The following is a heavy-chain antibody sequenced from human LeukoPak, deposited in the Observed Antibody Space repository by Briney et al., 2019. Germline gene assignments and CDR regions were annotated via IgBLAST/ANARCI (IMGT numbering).Heavy chain of an antibody. CDR1: GFPLSSYG. V-gene: IGHV3-30*02. D-gene: IGHD6-13*01. J-gene: IGHJ3*02. CDR2: IRYDGSNK. CDR3: AKGGIAAFDI. Sequence: WGALRLSCAAAGFPLSSYGMHWVRQAPRQGVEWVAFIRYDGSNKYYADSVKGRFTISRDNSKNTLYLQMNSLRAEDTAVYYCAKGGIAAFDIWGQGTMVTVSS.